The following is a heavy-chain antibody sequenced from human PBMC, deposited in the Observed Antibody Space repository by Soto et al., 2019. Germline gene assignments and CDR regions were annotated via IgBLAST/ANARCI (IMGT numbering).Heavy chain of an antibody. Sequence: GGSLRLSCAASGFTFSSYWMSWVRQAPGKGLEWVANIKQDGSEKYYVDSVKGRFTISRDNAKNSLYLQMNSLRAEDTAVYYCARDSFQDTPSNWFDPWGQGTLVTVSS. J-gene: IGHJ5*02. CDR3: ARDSFQDTPSNWFDP. CDR2: IKQDGSEK. D-gene: IGHD2-15*01. CDR1: GFTFSSYW. V-gene: IGHV3-7*01.